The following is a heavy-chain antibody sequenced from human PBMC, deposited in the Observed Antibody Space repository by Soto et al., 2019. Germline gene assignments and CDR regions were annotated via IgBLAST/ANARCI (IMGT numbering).Heavy chain of an antibody. D-gene: IGHD6-19*01. J-gene: IGHJ4*02. Sequence: VHLLESGGGLVQPGGSLRLSCATSGFNFNNYAMSWVRQAPGERLEWVSFISSSGGTTYYADSVKGRFTISRDNSRNSVFLQMNTLGAEDTAIYYCATFMTVTGPVCGRASEYWGQGTRVTVSS. V-gene: IGHV3-23*01. CDR2: ISSSGGTT. CDR3: ATFMTVTGPVCGRASEY. CDR1: GFNFNNYA.